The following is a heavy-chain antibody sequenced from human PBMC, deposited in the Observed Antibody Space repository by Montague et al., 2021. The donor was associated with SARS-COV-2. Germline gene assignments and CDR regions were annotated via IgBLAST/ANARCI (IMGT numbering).Heavy chain of an antibody. J-gene: IGHJ5*02. CDR1: GFSLSTRGVG. Sequence: VKPTQTLTLTCTFSGFSLSTRGVGVGWIRQPPGKALEWLALIYWDDDERYSPSLESRLTISKDNSENQVVLTMAKMAPVDTATYYCAHTKAPAGDRWFDPWGQGTPVTVSS. CDR3: AHTKAPAGDRWFDP. V-gene: IGHV2-5*02. CDR2: IYWDDDE. D-gene: IGHD6-13*01.